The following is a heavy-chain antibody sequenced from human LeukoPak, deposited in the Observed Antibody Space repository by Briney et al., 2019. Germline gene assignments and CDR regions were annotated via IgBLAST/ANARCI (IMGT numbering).Heavy chain of an antibody. Sequence: SETLSLTCTVSGDSISSSSSYWGWIRQPPGKGLEWIGSIYYSGNTYYNPSLKSRVTMSVDTSKNQFSLKLSSVTAADTAVYYCARSTADYGSGSYYKQSGIYYYYMDVWGKGTTVTISS. CDR2: IYYSGNT. D-gene: IGHD3-10*01. J-gene: IGHJ6*03. CDR1: GDSISSSSSY. CDR3: ARSTADYGSGSYYKQSGIYYYYMDV. V-gene: IGHV4-39*07.